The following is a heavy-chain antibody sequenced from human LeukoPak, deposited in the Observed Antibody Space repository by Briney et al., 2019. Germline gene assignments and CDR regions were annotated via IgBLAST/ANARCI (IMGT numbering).Heavy chain of an antibody. CDR2: INQDESER. V-gene: IGHV3-7*01. Sequence: GGSLRLSCAASGFTFSTYWMSWVRQAPGKGLEWVANINQDESERYYVDSVKGRFTITSDNAKNSLYLQMNSLRAEDTAVYYCAGITMVRGVIGYWGQGTLVTASS. CDR3: AGITMVRGVIGY. J-gene: IGHJ4*02. CDR1: GFTFSTYW. D-gene: IGHD3-10*01.